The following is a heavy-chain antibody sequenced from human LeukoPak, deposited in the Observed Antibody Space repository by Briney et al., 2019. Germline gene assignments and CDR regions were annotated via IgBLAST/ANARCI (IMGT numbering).Heavy chain of an antibody. D-gene: IGHD1-26*01. J-gene: IGHJ5*02. V-gene: IGHV5-51*01. CDR2: IYPGDSDT. Sequence: GASLKISCKGSGYSFSSYWIGWVRQMPGKGLEWMGIIYPGDSDTRYTPSFQGQVTISADKSTSTAYLQWRSLKASDTATYYCARHGMKSLESWFDPWGQGTLVTVSS. CDR1: GYSFSSYW. CDR3: ARHGMKSLESWFDP.